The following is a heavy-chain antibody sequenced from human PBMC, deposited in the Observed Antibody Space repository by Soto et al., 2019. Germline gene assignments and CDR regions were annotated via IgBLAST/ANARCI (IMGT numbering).Heavy chain of an antibody. D-gene: IGHD1-26*01. CDR2: IYYSGST. Sequence: SETLSLTCTDSGGSLTSYLYYWSWIRQPPGKGLEWIGYIYYSGSTKYNPSLETRITFSVDMSRNQFSLKLSPVTAADTAVYFCARRLSVNNRRSYDAIHIPGLATMVS. CDR1: GGSLTSYLYY. V-gene: IGHV4-61*01. CDR3: ARRLSVNNRRSYDAIHI. J-gene: IGHJ3*02.